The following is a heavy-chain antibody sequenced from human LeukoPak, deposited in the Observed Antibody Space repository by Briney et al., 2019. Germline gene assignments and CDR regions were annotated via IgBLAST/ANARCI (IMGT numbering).Heavy chain of an antibody. CDR3: ARVSRGTVTRDDY. J-gene: IGHJ4*02. CDR2: IYHSGST. D-gene: IGHD4-17*01. Sequence: SETLSLTCTVSGYSISSGYYWGWIRQPPGKGLEWIGSIYHSGSTYYNPSLKSRVTISVDTSKNQFSLKLSSVTAADTAVYYCARVSRGTVTRDDYWGQGTLVTVSS. V-gene: IGHV4-38-2*02. CDR1: GYSISSGYY.